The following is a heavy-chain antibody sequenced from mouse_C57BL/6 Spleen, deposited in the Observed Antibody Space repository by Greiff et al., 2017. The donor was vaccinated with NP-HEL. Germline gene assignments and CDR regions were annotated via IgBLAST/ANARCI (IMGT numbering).Heavy chain of an antibody. CDR2: IDPNSGGT. CDR1: GYTFTSYW. Sequence: QVQLQQPGAELVKPGASVKLSCKASGYTFTSYWMHWVKQRPGRGLAWIGRIDPNSGGTKYNEKFKIKATLTVAKPSSTAYMQLSILTSEDSAVDYCERRRREYYYALDYWGQGTSVTVSS. CDR3: ERRRREYYYALDY. J-gene: IGHJ4*01. V-gene: IGHV1-72*01.